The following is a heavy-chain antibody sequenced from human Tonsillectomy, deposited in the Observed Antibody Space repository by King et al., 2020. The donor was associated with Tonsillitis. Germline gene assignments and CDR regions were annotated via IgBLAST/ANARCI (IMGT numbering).Heavy chain of an antibody. CDR3: ARIRSSSWSETLDY. J-gene: IGHJ4*02. V-gene: IGHV2-70*11. Sequence: VTLKESGPALVKPTQTLTLTCTFSGFSLSTSGMCVSWIRQPPGKALGGLARIDWEDEKYYSKPLKTRLTISKDTSKNQVVLTMTNMNPVDTATYYCARIRSSSWSETLDYWGQGTLVTVSS. D-gene: IGHD6-13*01. CDR2: IDWEDEK. CDR1: GFSLSTSGMC.